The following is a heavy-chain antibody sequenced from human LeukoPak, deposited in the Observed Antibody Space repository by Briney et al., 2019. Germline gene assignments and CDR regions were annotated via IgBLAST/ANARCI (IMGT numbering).Heavy chain of an antibody. CDR1: GFTVSSNY. CDR3: ARVITXXXGVDY. J-gene: IGHJ4*02. Sequence: PGXSLRXSCAASGFTVSSNYMSWVRQAPGKGLEWVSVIYSGGSTYYADSVKGRFTISRDNSKNTLYLQMNSLRAEDTAVYYCARVITXXXGVDYWGQGTLVTVSS. D-gene: IGHD3-10*01. CDR2: IYSGGST. V-gene: IGHV3-53*01.